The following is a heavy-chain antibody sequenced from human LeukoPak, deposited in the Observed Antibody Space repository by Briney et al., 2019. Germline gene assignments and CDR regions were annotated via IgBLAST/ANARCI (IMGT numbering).Heavy chain of an antibody. CDR3: AKDPTGYYYDSSGYYGGY. D-gene: IGHD3-22*01. CDR2: IRFDGANK. CDR1: GFTFSNYG. V-gene: IGHV3-30*02. J-gene: IGHJ4*02. Sequence: GGSLRLSCAASGFTFSNYGMHWVRQAPGKGLEWVALIRFDGANKYYADSVKGRFTISRDNSKNTLYLQMNSLRAEDTAVYYCAKDPTGYYYDSSGYYGGYWGQGTLVTVSS.